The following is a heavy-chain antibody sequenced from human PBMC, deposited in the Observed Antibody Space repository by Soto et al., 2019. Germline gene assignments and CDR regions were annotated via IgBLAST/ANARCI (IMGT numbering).Heavy chain of an antibody. CDR3: AKDLDVVVPAAIRHYYYGMDV. V-gene: IGHV3-30*18. Sequence: QVQLVESGGGVVQPGRSLRLSCAASGFTFSSYGMHWVRQAPGKGLEWVAVISYDGSNKYYADSVKGRFTISRDNSKNTLYLQMNSLRAEDTAVYYCAKDLDVVVPAAIRHYYYGMDVWGQGTTVTVSS. CDR1: GFTFSSYG. D-gene: IGHD2-2*02. J-gene: IGHJ6*02. CDR2: ISYDGSNK.